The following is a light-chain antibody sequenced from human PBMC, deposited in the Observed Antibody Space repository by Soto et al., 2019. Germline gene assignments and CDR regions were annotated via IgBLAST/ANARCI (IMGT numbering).Light chain of an antibody. CDR3: QQYSYWPYT. CDR1: QSVNDY. V-gene: IGKV3-15*01. CDR2: GAS. Sequence: EIVLTQSPGTLSLSPGERATLSCRASQSVNDYLAWYQHKPGQSPRLLIYGASARATGIPARFSGGGSGAEYTLTISSLQSEDFAVYYCQQYSYWPYTFGQGTKVDIK. J-gene: IGKJ2*01.